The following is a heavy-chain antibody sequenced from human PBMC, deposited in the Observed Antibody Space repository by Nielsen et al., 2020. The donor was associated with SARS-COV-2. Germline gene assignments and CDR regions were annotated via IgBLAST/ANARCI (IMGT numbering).Heavy chain of an antibody. J-gene: IGHJ4*02. CDR3: ARQPIAVAGPGIDY. CDR2: IYYNGNT. CDR1: GGSISSSSFY. V-gene: IGHV4-39*01. D-gene: IGHD6-19*01. Sequence: SETLSLTCTVSGGSISSSSFYWGWIRQSPGKGLEWIGCIYYNGNTYYNPSLKSRVTISVDTSKNQFSLKLSSVTAADTAVYYCARQPIAVAGPGIDYWGQGTLVTVSS.